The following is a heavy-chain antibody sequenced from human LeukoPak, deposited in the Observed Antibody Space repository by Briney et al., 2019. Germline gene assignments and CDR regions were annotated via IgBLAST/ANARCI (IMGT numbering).Heavy chain of an antibody. D-gene: IGHD2-2*02. V-gene: IGHV1-69*05. CDR1: GDTFISYA. J-gene: IGHJ4*02. Sequence: AASVRVSSKASGDTFISYAISWVRQAPGQGGEWMGGIIPIFGTANYAQKFQGTVTITTDASTSTAYMELSSLRSEDTAVYYCASKCRSTSCYTFDYWGQGTLVTVSS. CDR3: ASKCRSTSCYTFDY. CDR2: IIPIFGTA.